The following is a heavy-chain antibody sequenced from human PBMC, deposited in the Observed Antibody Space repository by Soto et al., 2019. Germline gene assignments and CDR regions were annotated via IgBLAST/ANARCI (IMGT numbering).Heavy chain of an antibody. V-gene: IGHV4-31*03. Sequence: QVQLQESGPGLVKPSQTLSLTCTVSGGSISSGGYYWSWIRQHPGKGLEWIGYIYYSGSTYYNPSLKGRVTISVDTSKNQFSLKLSSVTAADTAVYYCARAATAMPYYYYGMDVWGQGTTVTVSS. CDR2: IYYSGST. J-gene: IGHJ6*02. CDR3: ARAATAMPYYYYGMDV. D-gene: IGHD5-18*01. CDR1: GGSISSGGYY.